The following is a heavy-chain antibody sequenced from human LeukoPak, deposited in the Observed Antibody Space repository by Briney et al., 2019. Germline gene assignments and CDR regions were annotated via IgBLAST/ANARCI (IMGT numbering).Heavy chain of an antibody. D-gene: IGHD1-14*01. CDR1: GDSVSSNSAA. V-gene: IGHV6-1*01. J-gene: IGHJ4*02. CDR3: ARGYRGPEGTDGYYFDY. Sequence: SQTLSLTCAISGDSVSSNSAAWNWIRQSPSSGLEWLGRTYYRSKWYNDYAVSVKSRITINPDTSKNQFSLQLNSVTPEDTAVYYCARGYRGPEGTDGYYFDYWGQGTLVTVSS. CDR2: TYYRSKWYN.